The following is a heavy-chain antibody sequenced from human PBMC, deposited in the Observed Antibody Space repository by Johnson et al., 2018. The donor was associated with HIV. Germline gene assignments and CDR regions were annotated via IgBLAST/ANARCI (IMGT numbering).Heavy chain of an antibody. J-gene: IGHJ3*02. CDR3: ARVITMIVVVIGDI. D-gene: IGHD3-22*01. CDR2: IYSGGST. V-gene: IGHV3-NL1*01. CDR1: GITFSSYA. Sequence: QVRLVESGGGVVQPGRSLRLSCAASGITFSSYAMHWVRQAPGKGLEWVSVIYSGGSTYYADSVKGRFTISRDNSKNTLYLQMNSLRAEDTAVYYCARVITMIVVVIGDIWGQGTMVTVSS.